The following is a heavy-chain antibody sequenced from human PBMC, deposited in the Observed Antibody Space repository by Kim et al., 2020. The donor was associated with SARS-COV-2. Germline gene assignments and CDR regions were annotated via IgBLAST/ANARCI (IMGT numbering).Heavy chain of an antibody. Sequence: QKFQGRVTMTRDTSTSTVYMELSSLTSDDTAVYYCARGCVIADCYFSWFDPWGQGTLVTVSS. V-gene: IGHV1-46*01. J-gene: IGHJ5*02. CDR3: ARGCVIADCYFSWFDP. D-gene: IGHD2-15*01.